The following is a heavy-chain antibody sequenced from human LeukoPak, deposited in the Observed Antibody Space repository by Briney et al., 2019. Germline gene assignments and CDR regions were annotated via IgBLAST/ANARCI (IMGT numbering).Heavy chain of an antibody. CDR2: IRSDGSNK. Sequence: GGSLRLSCAGSGFSFSSYGMHWVRQAPGKGLEWMAFIRSDGSNKYYADSVKGRFSISRDNANNSVYLQMNNLRAEDTAVYYCAAVIDYWGQGTLVTVSS. CDR3: AAVIDY. V-gene: IGHV3-30*02. J-gene: IGHJ4*02. CDR1: GFSFSSYG.